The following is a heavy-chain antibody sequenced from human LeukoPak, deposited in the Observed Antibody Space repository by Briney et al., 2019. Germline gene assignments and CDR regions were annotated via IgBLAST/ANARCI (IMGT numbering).Heavy chain of an antibody. Sequence: GGSLRLSCAASGLTFDDYYVSWIRQAPGKGLEWVSYISHIGGYTAYADSVKGRFTISRDNTKNSLYLQMNSLRAEDTAVYYCASHGGHDFFDHWGQGSLVTVSS. D-gene: IGHD5-12*01. J-gene: IGHJ4*02. CDR2: ISHIGGYT. CDR3: ASHGGHDFFDH. CDR1: GLTFDDYY. V-gene: IGHV3-11*06.